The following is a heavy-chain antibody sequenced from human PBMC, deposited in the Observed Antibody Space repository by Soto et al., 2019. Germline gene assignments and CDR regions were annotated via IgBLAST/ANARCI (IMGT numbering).Heavy chain of an antibody. D-gene: IGHD1-7*01. CDR1: GFTFSDYY. J-gene: IGHJ5*02. CDR2: ISSSGSTI. CDR3: AGAKNNWNFSQNNRFDP. V-gene: IGHV3-11*01. Sequence: QVQLVESGGGLVKPGGSLRLSCAASGFTFSDYYMSWIRQAPGKGLEWVSYISSSGSTIYYADPVKGRFTISRDNAKNPLYLQMNNLRAEDTAGYYCAGAKNNWNFSQNNRFDPWGQGTLVTVSS.